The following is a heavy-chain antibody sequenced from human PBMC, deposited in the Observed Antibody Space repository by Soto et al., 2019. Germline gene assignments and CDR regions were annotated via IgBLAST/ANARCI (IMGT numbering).Heavy chain of an antibody. Sequence: SETLSLTCFVSGGSVGGTYDYWSWIRQPPGKGLEWIGYIYYSGRTDYKSSLKSRVTISLDPSKNQVSLKFNSVTAADTAVYYCARGGYSGRLYYFDYWGLGTLVTVSS. CDR3: ARGGYSGRLYYFDY. V-gene: IGHV4-61*01. CDR1: GGSVGGTYDY. J-gene: IGHJ4*02. D-gene: IGHD2-15*01. CDR2: IYYSGRT.